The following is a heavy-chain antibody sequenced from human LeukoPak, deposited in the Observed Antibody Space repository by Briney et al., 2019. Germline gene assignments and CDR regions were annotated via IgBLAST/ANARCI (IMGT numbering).Heavy chain of an antibody. CDR1: GYTFTSSG. CDR2: ISSHNDNT. V-gene: IGHV1-18*01. D-gene: IGHD2-15*01. CDR3: ARGVGSAFDI. J-gene: IGHJ3*02. Sequence: ASVKVSCKASGYTFTSSGISWVRRAPGQGLEWMGWISSHNDNTGYAQKFQDRVTMTTDTSTSTAYMELRSLRSDDTAVYYCARGVGSAFDIWGQGTLVSVSS.